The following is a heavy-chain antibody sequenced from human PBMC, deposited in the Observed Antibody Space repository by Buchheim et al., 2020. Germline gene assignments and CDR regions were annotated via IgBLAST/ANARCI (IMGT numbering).Heavy chain of an antibody. V-gene: IGHV3-53*01. CDR2: TSSDGNT. CDR3: ARDLNY. Sequence: EVQLVESGGGLIQPGGSLRLSCAASGFTVSTNHMSWVRQTPGKGLEWVSLTSSDGNTYYVDSVKGRSTISRDNSKNTLYLQMNSLRAEDTAVYYCARDLNYWGQGTL. D-gene: IGHD3-10*01. J-gene: IGHJ4*02. CDR1: GFTVSTNH.